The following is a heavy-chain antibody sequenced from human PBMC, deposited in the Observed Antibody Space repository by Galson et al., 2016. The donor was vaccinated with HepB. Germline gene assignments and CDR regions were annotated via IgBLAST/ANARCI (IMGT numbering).Heavy chain of an antibody. J-gene: IGHJ4*02. Sequence: SLRLSCAASGFTFSSLAMRWVRQAPGQGLEWVSVIGRSGGSTYNADSVKGRFTISRDNSTSTMYLEMNSLRADDTAIYYCGKLTMIIVVTPHFDSWGQGTLVTVSA. CDR2: IGRSGGST. CDR1: GFTFSSLA. CDR3: GKLTMIIVVTPHFDS. V-gene: IGHV3-23*01. D-gene: IGHD3-22*01.